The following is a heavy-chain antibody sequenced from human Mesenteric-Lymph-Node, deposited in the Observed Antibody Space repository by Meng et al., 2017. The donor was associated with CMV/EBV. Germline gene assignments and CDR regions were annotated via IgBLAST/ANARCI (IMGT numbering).Heavy chain of an antibody. CDR3: ARSSFDSYYYGVDV. V-gene: IGHV1-69*10. CDR1: GYTFTGYY. Sequence: SVKVSCKASGYTFTGYYMHWVRQAPGQGLEWVGGIIPILAKLSYAQNFQGRVTITADKSTSTAYMELSSLRSEDTAVYYCARSSFDSYYYGVDVWGQGTTVTVSS. CDR2: IIPILAKL. J-gene: IGHJ6*02. D-gene: IGHD3-22*01.